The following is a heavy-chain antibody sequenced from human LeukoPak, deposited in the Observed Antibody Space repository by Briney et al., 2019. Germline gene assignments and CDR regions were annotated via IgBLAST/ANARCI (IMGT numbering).Heavy chain of an antibody. CDR2: ISSSGSTI. CDR3: ARSIAARLRHVVPFQH. CDR1: GFTFSDYY. D-gene: IGHD6-6*01. J-gene: IGHJ1*01. V-gene: IGHV3-11*01. Sequence: GGSLRLSCAASGFTFSDYYMSWIRQAPGKGLEWVSYISSSGSTIYYADSVKGRFTISRDNAKNSLYLQMNSLRAEDTAVYYCARSIAARLRHVVPFQHWGQGTLVTVSS.